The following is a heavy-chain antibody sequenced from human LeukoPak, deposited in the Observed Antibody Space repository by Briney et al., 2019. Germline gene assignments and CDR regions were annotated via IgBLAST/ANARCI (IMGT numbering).Heavy chain of an antibody. V-gene: IGHV1-46*01. J-gene: IGHJ6*02. Sequence: ASVKVSCKASGYTFTSYYMHWVRQAPGQGLKWMGIINPSGGSTSYAQKFQGRVTMTRDTSTSTVYMELSSLRSEDTAVYYCARIRRDGYKHYYYGMDVWGQGTTVTVSS. CDR2: INPSGGST. CDR1: GYTFTSYY. CDR3: ARIRRDGYKHYYYGMDV. D-gene: IGHD5-24*01.